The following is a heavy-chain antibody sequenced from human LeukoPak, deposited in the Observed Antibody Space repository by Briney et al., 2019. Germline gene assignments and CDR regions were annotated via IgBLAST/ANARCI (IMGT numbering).Heavy chain of an antibody. D-gene: IGHD1-1*01. CDR3: AREPLDQYDGGDY. CDR2: IIPILGIA. Sequence: SVKVSCKASGGTFSSYAISWVRQAPGQGLEWMGRIIPILGIANYAQKFQGRVTITADKSTSTAYMELSSLRSEDTAVYYRAREPLDQYDGGDYWGQGTLVTVSS. V-gene: IGHV1-69*04. J-gene: IGHJ4*02. CDR1: GGTFSSYA.